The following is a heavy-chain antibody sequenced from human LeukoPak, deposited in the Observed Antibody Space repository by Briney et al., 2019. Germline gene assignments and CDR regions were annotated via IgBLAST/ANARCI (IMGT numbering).Heavy chain of an antibody. CDR3: ARDVDVLGPLDY. Sequence: GGSLRLSCAASGFTFSSYSMNWVRQAPGKGLEWVANIKQDGSEKYYVDSVKGRFTISRDNAKNSLYLQMNSLRAEDTAVYYCARDVDVLGPLDYWGQGTLVTVSS. CDR1: GFTFSSYS. V-gene: IGHV3-7*01. CDR2: IKQDGSEK. J-gene: IGHJ4*02. D-gene: IGHD3-3*02.